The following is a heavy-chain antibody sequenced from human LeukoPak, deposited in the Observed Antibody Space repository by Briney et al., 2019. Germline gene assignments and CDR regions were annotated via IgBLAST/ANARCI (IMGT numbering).Heavy chain of an antibody. CDR1: GYTFTGYY. D-gene: IGHD2-2*01. J-gene: IGHJ4*02. V-gene: IGHV1-69*02. CDR2: IIPILGIA. Sequence: KPGASVKVSCKASGYTFTGYYMHWVRQAPGQGLEWMGRIIPILGIANYAQKFQGRVTITADKSTSTAYMELSSLRSEDTAVYYCARSSVPAAAASFDYWGQGTLVTVSS. CDR3: ARSSVPAAAASFDY.